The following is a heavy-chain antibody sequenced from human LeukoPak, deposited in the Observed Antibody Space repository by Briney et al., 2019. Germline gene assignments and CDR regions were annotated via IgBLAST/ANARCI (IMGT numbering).Heavy chain of an antibody. Sequence: AGGSLRLSCAVAGFNLDDYAMGWVRQARGGGLEWVSGINWNTGNGIYADSVKGRFTTSRHNAKTSLYLQMSSLRVEDTALYYCTRRAARWQFDLWGRRTLLTLSS. J-gene: IGHJ2*01. V-gene: IGHV3-9*01. CDR2: INWNTGNG. CDR3: TRRAARWQFDL. D-gene: IGHD5-24*01. CDR1: GFNLDDYA.